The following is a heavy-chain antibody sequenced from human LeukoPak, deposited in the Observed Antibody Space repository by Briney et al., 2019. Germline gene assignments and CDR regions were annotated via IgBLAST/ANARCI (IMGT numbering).Heavy chain of an antibody. J-gene: IGHJ2*01. V-gene: IGHV3-9*01. CDR2: ISWNSGSI. Sequence: GRSLRLSCAASGFTFDDYAMHWVRQAPGKGLEWVSDISWNSGSIGYADSVKGRFTISRDNAKNSLYLQMNSLRAEDTALYYCAKVAGYQLYWYFDLWGRGTLVTVSS. CDR3: AKVAGYQLYWYFDL. D-gene: IGHD2-2*01. CDR1: GFTFDDYA.